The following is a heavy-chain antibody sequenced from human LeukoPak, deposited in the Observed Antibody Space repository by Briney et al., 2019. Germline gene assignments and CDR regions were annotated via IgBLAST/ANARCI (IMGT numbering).Heavy chain of an antibody. J-gene: IGHJ4*02. CDR3: AKRESGDCYIDY. CDR2: ISGSGGST. CDR1: GFTFSSYA. Sequence: GGSLRLSCAASGFTFSSYAMSWVRQAPGKGLEWVSAISGSGGSTYYADSVKGRFTISRDNSKNTLYLQMNNLRAEDTAVYYCAKRESGDCYIDYWGQGTLVAVSS. D-gene: IGHD2-21*02. V-gene: IGHV3-23*01.